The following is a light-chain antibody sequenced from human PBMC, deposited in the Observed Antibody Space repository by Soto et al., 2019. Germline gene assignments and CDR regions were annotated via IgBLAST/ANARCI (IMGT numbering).Light chain of an antibody. J-gene: IGKJ1*01. CDR2: GAS. Sequence: VLTQSPGTLSLSPGERATLSCRASQSVSSNYLAWYQQKPGQAPRLLIFGASTRATGIPDRFSGSGSETDFTLTISRLEPEDFAVYHCQQYGSSGTFGQGTKVDIK. CDR1: QSVSSNY. V-gene: IGKV3-20*01. CDR3: QQYGSSGT.